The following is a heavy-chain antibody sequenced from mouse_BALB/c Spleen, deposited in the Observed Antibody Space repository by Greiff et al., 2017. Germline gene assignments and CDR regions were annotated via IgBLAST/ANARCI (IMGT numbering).Heavy chain of an antibody. CDR3: ATGWDLAY. D-gene: IGHD4-1*01. Sequence: VQLVESGAELAKPGASVKMSCKASGYTFTSYWMHWVKQRPGQGLEWIGYINPSTGYTEYNQKFKDKATLTADKSSSTAYMQLSSLTSEDSAVYYCATGWDLAYWGQGTLVTVSA. J-gene: IGHJ3*01. CDR2: INPSTGYT. CDR1: GYTFTSYW. V-gene: IGHV1-7*01.